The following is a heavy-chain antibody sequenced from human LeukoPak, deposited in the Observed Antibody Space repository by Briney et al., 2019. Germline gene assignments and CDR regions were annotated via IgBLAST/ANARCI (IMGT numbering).Heavy chain of an antibody. V-gene: IGHV1-69*05. Sequence: ASVKVSCKASGGTFSSYAISWVRQAPGQGLEWMGGIIPIFGTANYAQKFQGRVTITTDESTSTAYMELSSLRSEDTAVYYCARGRCSSTSCRYYHYYYYMDVWGQGTLVTVSS. J-gene: IGHJ6*03. CDR3: ARGRCSSTSCRYYHYYYYMDV. CDR2: IIPIFGTA. D-gene: IGHD2-2*01. CDR1: GGTFSSYA.